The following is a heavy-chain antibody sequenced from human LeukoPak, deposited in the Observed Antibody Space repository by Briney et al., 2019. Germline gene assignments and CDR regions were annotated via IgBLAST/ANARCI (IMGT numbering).Heavy chain of an antibody. D-gene: IGHD5-12*01. Sequence: SVKVSCKASGGTFSSYAISWVRQAPGQGLEWMGRIIPILGIANYAQKFQGRVTITADKSTSTAYMELSSLRSEDTAVYCCASLGYSGYVRQYWGQGTLVTVSS. V-gene: IGHV1-69*04. J-gene: IGHJ4*02. CDR1: GGTFSSYA. CDR3: ASLGYSGYVRQY. CDR2: IIPILGIA.